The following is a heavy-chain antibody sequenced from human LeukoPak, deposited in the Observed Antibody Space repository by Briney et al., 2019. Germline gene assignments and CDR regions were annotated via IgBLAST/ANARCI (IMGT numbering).Heavy chain of an antibody. V-gene: IGHV5-51*01. CDR2: IYPSDSDT. Sequence: GASLQISCKGSGYSFTSYWIGWVRQLPGKGLEWMGIIYPSDSDTRYSPSFQGQVTISADKSISTAYLQWSSLKASDTAMYYCARHSSSWYYVDYWGQGTLVTVSS. J-gene: IGHJ4*02. CDR3: ARHSSSWYYVDY. CDR1: GYSFTSYW. D-gene: IGHD6-13*01.